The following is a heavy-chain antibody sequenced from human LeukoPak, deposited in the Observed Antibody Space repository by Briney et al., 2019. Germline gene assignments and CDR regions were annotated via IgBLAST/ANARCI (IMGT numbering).Heavy chain of an antibody. CDR2: ISDNGAVT. CDR1: GFTFSSYA. J-gene: IGHJ4*02. D-gene: IGHD5-24*01. V-gene: IGHV3-23*01. Sequence: GGSLRLSCAASGFTFSSYAMSWVRQAPGKGLEWVSVISDNGAVTFYGDSVKGRFTISRDNSKNTLYLQMNSLRAEDTAVYYCANTGRDGYNYFFDYWGQGTLVTVSS. CDR3: ANTGRDGYNYFFDY.